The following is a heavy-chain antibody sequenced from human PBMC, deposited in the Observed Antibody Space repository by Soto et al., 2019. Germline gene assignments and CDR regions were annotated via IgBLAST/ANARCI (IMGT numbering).Heavy chain of an antibody. CDR3: ARRRYGGWIAVAGPFDP. V-gene: IGHV4-34*01. Sequence: SETLSLTCAVYGGSFSGYYWSWIRQPPGKGLEWIGEINHSGSTNYNPSLKGRVTISVDTSKNQFSLKLSSVTAADTAVYYCARRRYGGWIAVAGPFDPWGQGTLVTVSS. CDR1: GGSFSGYY. CDR2: INHSGST. D-gene: IGHD6-19*01. J-gene: IGHJ5*02.